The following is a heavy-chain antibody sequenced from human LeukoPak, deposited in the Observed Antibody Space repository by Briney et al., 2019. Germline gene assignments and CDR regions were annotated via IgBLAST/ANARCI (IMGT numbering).Heavy chain of an antibody. J-gene: IGHJ4*02. V-gene: IGHV3-23*01. CDR1: GFPFGTYA. D-gene: IGHD3-16*01. CDR2: ISARGDRT. Sequence: GGSLRLSCVASGFPFGTYAMSWVRQSGGKGLEWLSAISARGDRTYYADSVKGLFTISRYNSKNTLDVQMNSLRVEDTAAYFCVKEMSGYAYGDYWGQGALVIVSS. CDR3: VKEMSGYAYGDY.